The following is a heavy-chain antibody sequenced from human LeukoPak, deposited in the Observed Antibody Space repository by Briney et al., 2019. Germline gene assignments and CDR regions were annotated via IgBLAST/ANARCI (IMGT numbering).Heavy chain of an antibody. D-gene: IGHD1-20*01. V-gene: IGHV4-61*02. CDR1: GGSISSGSYY. Sequence: SETLSLTCTVSGGSISSGSYYWSWIRQPAGKGLEWIGRIYTSGSTNYNPSLKSRVTISVDTSKNQFSLKLSSVTAADTAVYYCAGAWYNWNDGLFDIWGQGTMVTVSS. CDR2: IYTSGST. J-gene: IGHJ3*02. CDR3: AGAWYNWNDGLFDI.